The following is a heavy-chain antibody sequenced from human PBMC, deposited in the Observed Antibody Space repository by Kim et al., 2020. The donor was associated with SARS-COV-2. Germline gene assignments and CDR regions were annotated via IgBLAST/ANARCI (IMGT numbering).Heavy chain of an antibody. D-gene: IGHD6-19*01. J-gene: IGHJ4*02. CDR1: GDSVSSNNAA. CDR3: ARTKAVAGNRDYFDY. CDR2: TYYRSKWYN. V-gene: IGHV6-1*01. Sequence: SQTLSLTCDISGDSVSSNNAAWHWVRQSPSRGLEWLGRTYYRSKWYNDYAISVKSRITINPDTSKNQFSLQLNSVTPEDTAVYYCARTKAVAGNRDYFDYWGQGTLVTVSS.